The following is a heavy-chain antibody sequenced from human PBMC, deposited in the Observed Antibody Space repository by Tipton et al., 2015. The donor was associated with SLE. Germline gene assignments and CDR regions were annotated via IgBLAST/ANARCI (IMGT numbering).Heavy chain of an antibody. Sequence: LRLSCTVSGGSISSYYWSWIRQPPGKGLEWIGYIYYSGSTNYNPSLKSRVTMSVDTSKNHFSLNLTSVTAADTAVYYCARQTGDTWGFDYWGQGTLVTVSS. D-gene: IGHD7-27*01. CDR3: ARQTGDTWGFDY. CDR1: GGSISSYY. CDR2: IYYSGST. J-gene: IGHJ4*02. V-gene: IGHV4-59*08.